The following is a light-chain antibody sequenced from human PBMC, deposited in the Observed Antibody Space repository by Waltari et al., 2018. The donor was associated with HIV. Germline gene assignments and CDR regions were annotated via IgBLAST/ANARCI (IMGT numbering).Light chain of an antibody. V-gene: IGKV1-5*03. Sequence: IHMTQSPATLSASVGDRVTITCRASQDIAIWLAWYQQRPWKAPTPLISKASTAESGGPARFSGRGSGTDFTLTITSLQPDDFATYHCLQYSDFSGTFGQGTKVEVK. CDR3: LQYSDFSGT. CDR2: KAS. J-gene: IGKJ1*01. CDR1: QDIAIW.